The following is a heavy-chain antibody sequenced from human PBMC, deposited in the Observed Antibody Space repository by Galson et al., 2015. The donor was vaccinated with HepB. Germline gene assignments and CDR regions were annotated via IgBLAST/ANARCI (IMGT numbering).Heavy chain of an antibody. D-gene: IGHD6-19*01. CDR2: IRSKAYGGTT. V-gene: IGHV3-49*04. Sequence: SLRLSCAASGFTFSSYGMHWVRQAPGKELEWVGFIRSKAYGGTTEYAASVKGRFTISRDDSKSIAYLQMNSLKTEDTAVYYCTRVGVSPSIAVAGNSERSGYYFDYWGQGTLVTVSS. CDR3: TRVGVSPSIAVAGNSERSGYYFDY. J-gene: IGHJ4*02. CDR1: GFTFSSYG.